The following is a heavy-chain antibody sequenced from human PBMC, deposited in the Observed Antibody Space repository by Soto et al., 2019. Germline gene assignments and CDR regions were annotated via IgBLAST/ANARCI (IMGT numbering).Heavy chain of an antibody. Sequence: QVQLVQSGAEVKKPGSSVTVSCKSSGGTFSSYTSRWVRQAPGQGLEWMGGLISIFGTANYAQKFQGRVTITADESTRTAYMELSSLRSEDTAVYYCARGNHRWLPLWYFALWGRGTLVTVS. V-gene: IGHV1-69*12. J-gene: IGHJ2*01. CDR2: LISIFGTA. D-gene: IGHD5-12*01. CDR3: ARGNHRWLPLWYFAL. CDR1: GGTFSSYT.